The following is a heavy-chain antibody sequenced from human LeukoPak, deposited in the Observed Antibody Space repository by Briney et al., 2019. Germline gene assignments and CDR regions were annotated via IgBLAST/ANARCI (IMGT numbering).Heavy chain of an antibody. V-gene: IGHV3-30*14. Sequence: PAGSLRLSCAASGFTFTSYAMSWVRQAPGKGLEWVGVISYDGSNKYYADYVKGRFTIARDNSKNTPYLQMNSLRAEDTAVYYCASGPDGEQLGDSWGQGTLVTVSS. CDR3: ASGPDGEQLGDS. J-gene: IGHJ4*02. CDR1: GFTFTSYA. CDR2: ISYDGSNK. D-gene: IGHD5-24*01.